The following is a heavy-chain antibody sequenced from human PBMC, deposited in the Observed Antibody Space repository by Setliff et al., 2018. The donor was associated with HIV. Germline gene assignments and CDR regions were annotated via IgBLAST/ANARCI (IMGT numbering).Heavy chain of an antibody. Sequence: SETLSLTCTVSGGSISSNYWSWMRQPPGKGLEWIGHIYYSGSTNYNPSLKSRVTISVDTSRNQFSLDLSSVTAADTAVYYCARFPLLHKNAFDIWGQGTMVTVSS. V-gene: IGHV4-59*01. CDR3: ARFPLLHKNAFDI. CDR1: GGSISSNY. J-gene: IGHJ3*02. D-gene: IGHD2-15*01. CDR2: IYYSGST.